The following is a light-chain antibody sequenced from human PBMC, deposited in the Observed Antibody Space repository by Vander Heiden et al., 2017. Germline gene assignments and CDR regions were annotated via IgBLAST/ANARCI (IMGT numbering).Light chain of an antibody. Sequence: SALPQPASVSGSPGQSITISCTGTSSDVGGYNYVSWYQQHPGKAPKLMIYEVSNRPSGVSNRFSGSKSGNTASLTISGLQAEDEADYYCSSYTSSSVYVFGTGTKVTVL. V-gene: IGLV2-14*01. CDR3: SSYTSSSVYV. CDR2: EVS. CDR1: SSDVGGYNY. J-gene: IGLJ1*01.